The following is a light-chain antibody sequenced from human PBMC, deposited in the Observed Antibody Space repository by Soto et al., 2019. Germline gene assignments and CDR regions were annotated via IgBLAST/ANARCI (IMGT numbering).Light chain of an antibody. V-gene: IGLV1-40*01. CDR3: QSYDSSLSVVV. J-gene: IGLJ2*01. CDR1: SSNIGAGYD. CDR2: GNS. Sequence: QSVLTQPPSVSGAPGQRVTISCTGSSSNIGAGYDVHWYQQLPGTAPKLLIYGNSNRPSGVPDRFSGSKSGTSASLAITGLQGEDGADYYCQSYDSSLSVVVFGGGTKVTVL.